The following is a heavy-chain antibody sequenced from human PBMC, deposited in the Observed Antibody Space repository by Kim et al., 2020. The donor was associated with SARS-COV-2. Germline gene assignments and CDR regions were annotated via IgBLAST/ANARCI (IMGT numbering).Heavy chain of an antibody. V-gene: IGHV4-59*13. CDR3: ARVLRNYGEEYFYY. CDR2: IYYSGST. CDR1: GGSISSYY. Sequence: SETLSLTCTVSGGSISSYYWSWIRQPPGKGLEWIGYIYYSGSTNYNPSLKSRVTISVDTSKNQFSLKLSSVTAADTAVYYCARVLRNYGEEYFYYWGQGTLVTASS. J-gene: IGHJ4*02. D-gene: IGHD4-17*01.